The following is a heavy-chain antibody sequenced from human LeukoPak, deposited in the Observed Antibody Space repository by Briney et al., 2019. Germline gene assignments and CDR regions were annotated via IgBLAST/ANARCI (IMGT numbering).Heavy chain of an antibody. D-gene: IGHD3-3*01. V-gene: IGHV3-74*01. CDR2: INSDGSST. CDR1: GFTFSSYW. J-gene: IGHJ5*02. Sequence: GGSLRLSCAASGFTFSSYWMHWVRHAPGKGLVWVSRINSDGSSTSYADSVKGRFTISRDNAKNTLYLQMNSLRAEDTAVYYCARGRPFYDFWSGYNWFDPWGQGTLVTVSS. CDR3: ARGRPFYDFWSGYNWFDP.